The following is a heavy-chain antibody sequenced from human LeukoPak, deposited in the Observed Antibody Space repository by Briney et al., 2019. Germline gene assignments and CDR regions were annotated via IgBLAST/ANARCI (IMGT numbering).Heavy chain of an antibody. J-gene: IGHJ1*01. V-gene: IGHV4-59*01. CDR3: ARGGTLWYFQH. CDR1: GGSISSYY. D-gene: IGHD3-10*01. Sequence: PSETLSLTCTVSGGSISSYYWSWIRLPPGKGLEWIGYIYYSGSTNYNPSLKSRVTISVDTSRSQFSLRLSSVTAADTAVYYCARGGTLWYFQHWGQGTLVTVSS. CDR2: IYYSGST.